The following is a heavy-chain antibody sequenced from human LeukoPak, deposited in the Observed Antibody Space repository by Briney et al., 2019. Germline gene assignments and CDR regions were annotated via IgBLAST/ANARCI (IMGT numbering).Heavy chain of an antibody. J-gene: IGHJ5*02. Sequence: PGGSLRLSCAASGFTFSSYWMSWVRQAPGKGLEWVANIKQDGSEKYYVDSVKGRFTISRDNAKNSLYLQMNSLRAEDTAVYYCAREVGSSSSNWFDPWGQGTLVTVSS. V-gene: IGHV3-7*01. CDR2: IKQDGSEK. D-gene: IGHD6-13*01. CDR1: GFTFSSYW. CDR3: AREVGSSSSNWFDP.